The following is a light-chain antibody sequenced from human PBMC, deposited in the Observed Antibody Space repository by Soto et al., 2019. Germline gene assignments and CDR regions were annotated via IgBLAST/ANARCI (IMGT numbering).Light chain of an antibody. CDR2: AAS. V-gene: IGKV1-39*01. Sequence: DIQMTQSPSSLSASVGDRVTITCRASQSISSYLNWYQQKPGKAPKLLIYAASSLQSGVPSRFSGSGSGTDFTLTISSLQPEDFETYYCQQSYSTPYTFGQGTQLEIK. CDR3: QQSYSTPYT. CDR1: QSISSY. J-gene: IGKJ2*01.